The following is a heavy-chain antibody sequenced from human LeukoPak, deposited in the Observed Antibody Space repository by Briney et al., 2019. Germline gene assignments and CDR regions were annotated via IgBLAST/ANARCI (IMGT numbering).Heavy chain of an antibody. CDR3: ARDRLAVADY. CDR2: ISSSSSYI. V-gene: IGHV3-21*01. CDR1: GFTFSSYI. Sequence: PGGSLRLSCAASGFTFSSYIMNWLRQAPGKGLEWVSAISSSSSYIYYADSVKSRFTTCRDNAKDALYLQMNSLRAEDTAVYYCARDRLAVADYWGQGTLVTVSS. D-gene: IGHD6-19*01. J-gene: IGHJ4*02.